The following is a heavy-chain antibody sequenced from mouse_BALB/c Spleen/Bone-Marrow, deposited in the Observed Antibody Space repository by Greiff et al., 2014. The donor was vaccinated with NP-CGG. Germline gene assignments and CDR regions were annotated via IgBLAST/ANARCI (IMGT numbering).Heavy chain of an antibody. CDR2: INPSSGYT. CDR1: GYTFTSYT. J-gene: IGHJ2*01. CDR3: AKGSTMITTLDY. D-gene: IGHD2-4*01. V-gene: IGHV1-4*01. Sequence: LQESGAELERPGASVKMSCKASGYTFTSYTMHWVKQRPGQGLEWIGYINPSSGYTNYNQKFKDKATLTADKSSSTAYMQLSSLTSEDSAVYYCAKGSTMITTLDYWGQGTTLTVSS.